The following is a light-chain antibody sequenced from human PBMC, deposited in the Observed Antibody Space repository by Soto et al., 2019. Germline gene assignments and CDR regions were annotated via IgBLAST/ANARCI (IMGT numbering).Light chain of an antibody. J-gene: IGKJ5*01. CDR3: QEYGSSPSLP. CDR2: GAC. V-gene: IGKV3-20*01. Sequence: EIVLTQSPGTLSLSPGERATLSCRASQSVSSSYLAWYQQKTGQAPRLLIYGACSRATGIPDRFSGSGSGTDFTLTISRLEPEEFAGYSCQEYGSSPSLPFGKGTRLELK. CDR1: QSVSSSY.